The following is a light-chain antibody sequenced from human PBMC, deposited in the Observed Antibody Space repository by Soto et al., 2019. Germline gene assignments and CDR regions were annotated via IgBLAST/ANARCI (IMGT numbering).Light chain of an antibody. CDR3: ASWDDSLNGRL. J-gene: IGLJ3*02. Sequence: QSVLTQPPSASGPPGQTVTISCSGSNSNIGGNPVSLYQIVPGAAPKLLIYNNSQRPSGVPDRLTGSKSGTSASLAISGLQSDDEADYFCASWDDSLNGRLFGGGTKVTVL. CDR2: NNS. V-gene: IGLV1-44*01. CDR1: NSNIGGNP.